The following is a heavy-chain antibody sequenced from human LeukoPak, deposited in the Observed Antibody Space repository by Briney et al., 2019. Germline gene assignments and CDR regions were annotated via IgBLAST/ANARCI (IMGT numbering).Heavy chain of an antibody. CDR3: ARDQSSPGRYGNLTGYYPYDMDV. CDR2: FYYSGNN. J-gene: IGHJ6*02. Sequence: SETLSLTCTVSGGSISSGDYYWIWLPPPPGKGRVWNGYFYYSGNNYYNPSLKSRVTISVDKSKNQFSLKLSSVTAADTAVYYCARDQSSPGRYGNLTGYYPYDMDVWGQGTTVTVSS. D-gene: IGHD3-9*01. CDR1: GGSISSGDYY. V-gene: IGHV4-30-4*01.